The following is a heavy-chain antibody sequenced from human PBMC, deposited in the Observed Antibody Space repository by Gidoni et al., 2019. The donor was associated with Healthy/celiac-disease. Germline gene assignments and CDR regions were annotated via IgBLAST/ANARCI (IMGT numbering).Heavy chain of an antibody. CDR2: IYDSGST. Sequence: QVQLQESGPGLVKPSETLSLTCTVSGGSISSYSWSWIRQPPGKGLEWIGYIYDSGSTNYNPSLKSRVTISVDTSKNQFSLKLSSVTAADTAVYYCARVFGIAAAGTGHYYYYYGMDVWGQGTTVTVSS. CDR3: ARVFGIAAAGTGHYYYYYGMDV. D-gene: IGHD6-13*01. CDR1: GGSISSYS. V-gene: IGHV4-59*01. J-gene: IGHJ6*02.